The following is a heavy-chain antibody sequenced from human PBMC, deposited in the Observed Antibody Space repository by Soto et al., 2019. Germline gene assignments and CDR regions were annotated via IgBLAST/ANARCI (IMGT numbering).Heavy chain of an antibody. Sequence: SETLSLTCTVSGGSVSSGSYYWSWIRQPPGKGLEWIGYIYHSGSTNYNPSLKSRVTISVDTSKNQFSLKLSSVTAADTAVYYCARGPRITMVRGVITQLSPVDYWGQGTLVTVSS. CDR1: GGSVSSGSYY. CDR3: ARGPRITMVRGVITQLSPVDY. CDR2: IYHSGST. D-gene: IGHD3-10*01. J-gene: IGHJ4*02. V-gene: IGHV4-61*01.